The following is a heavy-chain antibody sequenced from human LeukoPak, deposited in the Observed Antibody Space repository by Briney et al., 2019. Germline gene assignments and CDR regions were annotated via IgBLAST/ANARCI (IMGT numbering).Heavy chain of an antibody. CDR1: GFTFSSYG. CDR2: ISYDGSNK. Sequence: GGSLRLSCAASGFTFSSYGMHWVRQAPGKGLEWVAVISYDGSNKYYADSVKGRFTISRGNSKNTLYLQMNSLRAEDTAVYYCARDGVGAGYFDYWGQGTLVTVSS. CDR3: ARDGVGAGYFDY. V-gene: IGHV3-30*03. D-gene: IGHD1-26*01. J-gene: IGHJ4*02.